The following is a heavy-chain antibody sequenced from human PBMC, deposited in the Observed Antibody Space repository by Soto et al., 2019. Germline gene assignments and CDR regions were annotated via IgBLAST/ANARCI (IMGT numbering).Heavy chain of an antibody. Sequence: QVQLVESGGGVVQPGRSLRLSCAASGFTFRSYGMHWVRQAAGKGLEWVALMSFDGSNKYYADSVRGRFTIPSDNSKSTLYLQMDILRPEDTAVYYCAKEFGWELQLSHPYYNSGMDVWGQGTTVTVSS. CDR3: AKEFGWELQLSHPYYNSGMDV. J-gene: IGHJ6*02. CDR2: MSFDGSNK. D-gene: IGHD1-1*01. V-gene: IGHV3-30*18. CDR1: GFTFRSYG.